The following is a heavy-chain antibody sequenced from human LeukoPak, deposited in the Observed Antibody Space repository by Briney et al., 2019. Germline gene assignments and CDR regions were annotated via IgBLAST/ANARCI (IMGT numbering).Heavy chain of an antibody. V-gene: IGHV4-59*01. Sequence: PSETLSLTCTVSGGSISPYYWSWIRQPPGEGLEYIGYIYYSGDTNYNPSLKSRVTISVDTSKNQFSLKLNSVIAADTAVYYCARIEYYYDNSGYSYYFDYWGQGTLVTVSS. D-gene: IGHD3-22*01. CDR2: IYYSGDT. CDR3: ARIEYYYDNSGYSYYFDY. CDR1: GGSISPYY. J-gene: IGHJ4*02.